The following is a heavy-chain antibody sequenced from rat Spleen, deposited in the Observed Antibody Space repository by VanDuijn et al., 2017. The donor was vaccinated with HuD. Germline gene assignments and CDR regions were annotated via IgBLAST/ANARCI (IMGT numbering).Heavy chain of an antibody. J-gene: IGHJ2*01. CDR1: GFTFSDYN. V-gene: IGHV5-25*01. CDR2: IGPSGGNP. D-gene: IGHD1-9*01. Sequence: EVQLVESGGGLVQPGRSLKLSCAASGFTFSDYNMAWVRQAPKKGLEWVASIGPSGGNPYYRDSVKGRFTVSRDNVKSTLFLQMDSLRSEDTATYYCVRGFTYYGYWGQGVMVTVSS. CDR3: VRGFTYYGY.